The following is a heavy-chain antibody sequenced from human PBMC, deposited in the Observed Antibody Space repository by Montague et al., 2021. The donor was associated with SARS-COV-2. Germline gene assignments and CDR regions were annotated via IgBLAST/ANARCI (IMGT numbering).Heavy chain of an antibody. D-gene: IGHD3-10*01. CDR2: MYDVFCK. J-gene: IGHJ4*02. V-gene: IGHV4-61*08. Sequence: SETLSLTCTGESQGLVSWNSGADRKRTRMKLSYNLNMYDVFCKTYNPSFKSRVTISIDTPKNQFSLKLSSVTAADTAVYYCARSLDPSGTYYLPYWGQGTLVTVSS. CDR1: SQGLVSWNS. CDR3: ARSLDPSGTYYLPY.